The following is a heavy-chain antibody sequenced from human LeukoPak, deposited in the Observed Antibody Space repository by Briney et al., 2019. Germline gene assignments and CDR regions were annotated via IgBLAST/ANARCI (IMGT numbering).Heavy chain of an antibody. D-gene: IGHD3-3*01. CDR1: GGSISSSSYY. CDR2: IYYSGST. Sequence: SETLSLTYTVSGGSISSSSYYWGWIRQPPGKGLEWIGSIYYSGSTYYNPSLKSRVTISVDTSKNQFSLKLSSVTAADTAVYYCARVRTGYYDFWSGYSPVLFDYWGQGTLVTVSS. J-gene: IGHJ4*02. CDR3: ARVRTGYYDFWSGYSPVLFDY. V-gene: IGHV4-39*07.